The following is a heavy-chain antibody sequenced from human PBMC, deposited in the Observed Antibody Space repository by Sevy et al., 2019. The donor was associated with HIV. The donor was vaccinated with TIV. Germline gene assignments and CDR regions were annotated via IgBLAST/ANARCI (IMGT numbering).Heavy chain of an antibody. CDR1: XFTFSSXA. CDR3: GXXXCIXTGCXSLAXX. J-gene: IGHJ1*01. Sequence: GGSLRLSCAXXXFTFSSXAMSWVRQTPGKGLEWVSAISGSDGRKYYIDSVKGRFTITRDNSKNTVDLKMSSLRADDTAXYYCGXXXCIXTGCXSLAXXXGQGTLVTVSS. V-gene: IGHV3-23*01. D-gene: IGHD2-15*01. CDR2: ISGSDGRK.